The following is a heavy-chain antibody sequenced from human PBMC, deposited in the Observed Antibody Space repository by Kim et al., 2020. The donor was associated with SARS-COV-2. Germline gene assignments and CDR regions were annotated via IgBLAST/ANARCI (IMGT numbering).Heavy chain of an antibody. J-gene: IGHJ5*02. Sequence: SETLSLTCTVSGGSISSYYWSWIRQPAGKGLEWIGRIYTSGSTNYNPSLKSRVTMSVDTSKNQFSLKLSSVTAADTAVYYCAREGRLLWFGELSTWGQGTLVTVSS. CDR2: IYTSGST. D-gene: IGHD3-10*01. CDR3: AREGRLLWFGELST. V-gene: IGHV4-4*07. CDR1: GGSISSYY.